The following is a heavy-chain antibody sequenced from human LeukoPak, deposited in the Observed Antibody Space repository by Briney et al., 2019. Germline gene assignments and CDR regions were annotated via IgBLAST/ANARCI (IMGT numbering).Heavy chain of an antibody. D-gene: IGHD3-10*01. J-gene: IGHJ5*02. Sequence: GASVKVSCKASGYTFTSYGISWVRQAPGQGLEWMGWISAYNGNTNYAQKFQGRVTMTTDTSASTAYMELRSLRSDDTAVYYCARELWFGELCWFDPWGQGTLVTVSS. CDR3: ARELWFGELCWFDP. V-gene: IGHV1-18*01. CDR2: ISAYNGNT. CDR1: GYTFTSYG.